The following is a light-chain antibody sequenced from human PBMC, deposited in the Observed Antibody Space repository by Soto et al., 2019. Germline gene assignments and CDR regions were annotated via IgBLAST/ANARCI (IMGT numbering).Light chain of an antibody. CDR2: AAS. CDR1: RSISSS. CDR3: QQSYSTPQT. J-gene: IGKJ1*01. V-gene: IGKV1-39*01. Sequence: DFQMTQSPSSLSASVGDRFTITCRASRSISSSLNWYQQKPGKAPELLIYAASSLQGGVPSRFSGSGSGTDFTLTISSLQPEDFATYYCQQSYSTPQTFGQGTKVDIK.